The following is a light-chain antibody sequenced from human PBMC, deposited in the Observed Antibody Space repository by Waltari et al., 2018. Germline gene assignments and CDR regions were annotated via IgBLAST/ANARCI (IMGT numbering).Light chain of an antibody. CDR1: KLGDKY. Sequence: SYELTQPPSVSVSPGQTASITCSGDKLGDKYACWYQQKPGQSPVLFIYQDNNRPSGIPERFSGSNSGNTATLTIRGTQAMDEADYYCQAWDSSTAIFGGGTKLTVL. CDR3: QAWDSSTAI. CDR2: QDN. J-gene: IGLJ2*01. V-gene: IGLV3-1*01.